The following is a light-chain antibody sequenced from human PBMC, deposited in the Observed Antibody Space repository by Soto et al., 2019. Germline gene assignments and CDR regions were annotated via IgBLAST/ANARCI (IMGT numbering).Light chain of an antibody. CDR1: SSNIGTNT. J-gene: IGLJ1*01. CDR3: AAWDDSLNGYV. CDR2: SNN. Sequence: QSALTQPPSASGTPGQRVTISCSRTSSNIGTNTVNWYQQLPGTAPKLLMYSNNQRPSGVPDRFSGSKSGTSASLAISGLQSEDEADYHCAAWDDSLNGYVFGTGTKVTVL. V-gene: IGLV1-44*01.